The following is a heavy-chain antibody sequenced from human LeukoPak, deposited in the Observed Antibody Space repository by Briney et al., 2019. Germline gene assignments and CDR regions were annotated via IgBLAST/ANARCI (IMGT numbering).Heavy chain of an antibody. Sequence: GGSLRLSCAASGFTFSSYRMNWVRQAPGKGLEWVSYISTGSDTIYYANSVKGRFTISRDNAKNSLYLQMNSLRAEDTAMYYCAREAPSFVVVPVAVDYWGQGTLVTVSS. J-gene: IGHJ4*02. CDR1: GFTFSSYR. CDR2: ISTGSDTI. CDR3: AREAPSFVVVPVAVDY. D-gene: IGHD2-2*01. V-gene: IGHV3-48*01.